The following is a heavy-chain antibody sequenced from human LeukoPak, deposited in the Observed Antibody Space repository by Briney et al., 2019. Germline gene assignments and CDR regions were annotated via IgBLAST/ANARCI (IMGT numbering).Heavy chain of an antibody. D-gene: IGHD4-17*01. CDR2: INPNSGGT. CDR3: ARDPSLTYGDYFFDY. Sequence: ASVKVSCKASGYTFTGYYMHWVRQAPGQGLEWMGWINPNSGGTNYAQKFQGRVTMTRDTSISTAYMELSRLRSDDTAVYHCARDPSLTYGDYFFDYWGQGTLVTVSS. CDR1: GYTFTGYY. V-gene: IGHV1-2*02. J-gene: IGHJ4*02.